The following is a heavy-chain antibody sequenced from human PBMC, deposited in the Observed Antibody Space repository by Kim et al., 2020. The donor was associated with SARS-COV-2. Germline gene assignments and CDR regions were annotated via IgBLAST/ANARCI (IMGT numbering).Heavy chain of an antibody. Sequence: GGSLRLSCAASGFTFSSYGIHWVRQAPGKGLEWVAVISYDGSNKYYADSVKGRFTISRDNSKNTLYLQMNSLRAEDTAVYYCAKDRYSYGYRQCDNLGQGTLVTVSS. CDR1: GFTFSSYG. J-gene: IGHJ4*02. CDR3: AKDRYSYGYRQCDN. CDR2: ISYDGSNK. V-gene: IGHV3-30*18. D-gene: IGHD5-18*01.